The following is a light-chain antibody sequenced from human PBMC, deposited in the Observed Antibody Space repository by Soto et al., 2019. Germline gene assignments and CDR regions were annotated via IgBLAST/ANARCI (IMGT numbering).Light chain of an antibody. CDR2: GVS. V-gene: IGKV3-20*01. CDR1: QSVPSTY. CDR3: QQYGHSPPFT. J-gene: IGKJ3*01. Sequence: EIGLTQSPGTLSLSPGERATLSCRASQSVPSTYLAWYQQRPGQAPRLLIYGVSTRAPGIPDRFSGSGSWTDFTLTISRLEPEDFAVYFCQQYGHSPPFTFGPGTQVDFK.